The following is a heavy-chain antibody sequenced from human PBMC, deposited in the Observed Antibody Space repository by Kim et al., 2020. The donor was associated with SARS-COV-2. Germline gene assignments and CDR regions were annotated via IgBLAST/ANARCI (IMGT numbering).Heavy chain of an antibody. V-gene: IGHV3-33*05. Sequence: GGSLRLSCAASGFTFSSYGMHWVRQAPGKGLEWVAVISYDGSNKYYADSVKGRFTISRDNSKNTLYLQMNSLRAEDTAVYYCARDITMVRGVISYYGMDV. CDR1: GFTFSSYG. CDR2: ISYDGSNK. CDR3: ARDITMVRGVISYYGMDV. D-gene: IGHD3-10*01. J-gene: IGHJ6*01.